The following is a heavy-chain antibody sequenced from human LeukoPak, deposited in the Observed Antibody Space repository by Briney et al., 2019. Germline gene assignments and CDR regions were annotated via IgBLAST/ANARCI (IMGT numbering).Heavy chain of an antibody. Sequence: GGSLRLSCAASGFTFSDYYMTWIRQAPGKGLEWVSYISSSGSTIYYADSVKGRFTISRDNAKNSLYLQMNSLRAEGTAVYYCARIVVITTYYYYYYMDVWGKGTTVTVSS. CDR3: ARIVVITTYYYYYYMDV. V-gene: IGHV3-11*04. CDR2: ISSSGSTI. J-gene: IGHJ6*03. CDR1: GFTFSDYY. D-gene: IGHD3-22*01.